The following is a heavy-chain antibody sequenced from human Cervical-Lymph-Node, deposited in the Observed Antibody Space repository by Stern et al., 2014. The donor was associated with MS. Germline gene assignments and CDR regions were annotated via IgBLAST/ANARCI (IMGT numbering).Heavy chain of an antibody. CDR1: GYTFTSYA. CDR3: ATGLSTITFLLRY. V-gene: IGHV1-3*01. Sequence: VQLVESGAEVKKPGASVKVSCKASGYTFTSYAMHWVRQPPGPRLEWMGRVHAGNGGTKYSQWDQGRVTVTEDTSTSIVVLYLSSLTSEDTAVYYCATGLSTITFLLRYWGQGTLVTVSS. D-gene: IGHD2/OR15-2a*01. CDR2: VHAGNGGT. J-gene: IGHJ1*01.